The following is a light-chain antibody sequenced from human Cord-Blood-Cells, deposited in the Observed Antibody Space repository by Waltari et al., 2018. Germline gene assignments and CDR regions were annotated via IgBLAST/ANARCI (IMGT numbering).Light chain of an antibody. Sequence: QSALTQPASVSGSPGQSITISCTGTSSDVGCYNRVPSYQQHPGKAPQLMIYDVSQRPSAVSNRFSGSKSGNTASLTISGLQAEDEADYYCSSYTSSSTWVFGGGTKLTVL. V-gene: IGLV2-14*01. CDR1: SSDVGCYNR. CDR2: DVS. CDR3: SSYTSSSTWV. J-gene: IGLJ3*02.